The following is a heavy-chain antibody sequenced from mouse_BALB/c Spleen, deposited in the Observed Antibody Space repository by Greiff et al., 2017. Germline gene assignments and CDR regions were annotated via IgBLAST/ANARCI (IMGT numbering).Heavy chain of an antibody. J-gene: IGHJ4*01. CDR3: ARKVYYGDAMDC. CDR1: GFSLTSYG. V-gene: IGHV2-2*02. D-gene: IGHD1-1*02. Sequence: QVQLEESGPGLVQPSQSLSITCTVSGFSLTSYGVHWVRQSPGKGLEWLGVIWSGGSTDYNAAFISRLSISKDNSKSQVFFKMNSLQANDTAICYSARKVYYGDAMDCWGQGTSGTGSS. CDR2: IWSGGST.